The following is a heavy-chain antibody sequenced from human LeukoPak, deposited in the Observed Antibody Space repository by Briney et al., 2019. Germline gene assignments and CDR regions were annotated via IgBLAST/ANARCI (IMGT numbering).Heavy chain of an antibody. V-gene: IGHV3-9*01. CDR1: GFTFDDYA. CDR3: AKDKGSYYGSGSPPLFAY. J-gene: IGHJ4*02. CDR2: ISWNSGSI. D-gene: IGHD3-10*01. Sequence: GGSLRLSCAASGFTFDDYAMHWVRQAPGKGLEGVSGISWNSGSIGYADSVKGGFTISRDNAKNSLYLQMNSLRAEDTALYYCAKDKGSYYGSGSPPLFAYWGQGTLVTVSS.